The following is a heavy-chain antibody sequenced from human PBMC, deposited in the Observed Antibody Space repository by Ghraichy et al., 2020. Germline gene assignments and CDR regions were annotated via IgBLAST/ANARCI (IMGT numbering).Heavy chain of an antibody. D-gene: IGHD2-2*01. V-gene: IGHV3-74*01. J-gene: IGHJ4*02. CDR1: GFTLGSYW. Sequence: GESLNISCAASGFTLGSYWMHWVRQAPGKGLVWVSRINSDGSSTTYADFAKGRFTISRDNAKNTLYLQMNSLRAEDTAVYYCARDILGYCSGSSCYGWGQGTLVTVSS. CDR2: INSDGSST. CDR3: ARDILGYCSGSSCYG.